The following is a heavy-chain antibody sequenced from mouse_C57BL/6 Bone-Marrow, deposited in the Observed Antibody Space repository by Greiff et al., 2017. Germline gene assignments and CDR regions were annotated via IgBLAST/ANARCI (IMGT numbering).Heavy chain of an antibody. CDR2: INYDGSST. V-gene: IGHV5-16*01. Sequence: EVKVVESEGGLVQPGSSMKLSCTASGFTFSDYYMAWVRQVPEKGLEWVANINYDGSSTYYLDSLNIHFIISGDNAKNILYLQMSSLKSEDTATYYCARDWDDWYFDVWGTGTTVTVSS. CDR3: ARDWDDWYFDV. D-gene: IGHD4-1*01. CDR1: GFTFSDYY. J-gene: IGHJ1*03.